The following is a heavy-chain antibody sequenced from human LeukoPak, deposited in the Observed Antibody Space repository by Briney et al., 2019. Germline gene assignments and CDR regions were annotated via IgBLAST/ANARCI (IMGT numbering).Heavy chain of an antibody. D-gene: IGHD5-12*01. V-gene: IGHV3-7*01. Sequence: PGGSLRLSCAASGFTFSNYWMTWVRPAPGKGREWVAHINQDGSEEHYMDSVKARFTISRDNAKNSLSLQMNSLRAEDTAVYYCVRDGGVSGYDLLDYWGQGTLVTVSS. J-gene: IGHJ4*02. CDR2: INQDGSEE. CDR1: GFTFSNYW. CDR3: VRDGGVSGYDLLDY.